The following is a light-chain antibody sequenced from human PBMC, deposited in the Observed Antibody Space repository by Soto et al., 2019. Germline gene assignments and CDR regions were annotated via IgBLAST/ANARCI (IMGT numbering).Light chain of an antibody. Sequence: QAVVTQEPSLTVSPGGTVTFTCASNTGAVTSDYHPNWVQQKPGQTPTSLIYSTASKHSWTPARFSGSLLGDKAALTLSGVGPEDDADYYCLLYDGGAWVFGGGTKLTVL. V-gene: IGLV7-43*01. CDR1: TGAVTSDYH. J-gene: IGLJ3*02. CDR3: LLYDGGAWV. CDR2: STA.